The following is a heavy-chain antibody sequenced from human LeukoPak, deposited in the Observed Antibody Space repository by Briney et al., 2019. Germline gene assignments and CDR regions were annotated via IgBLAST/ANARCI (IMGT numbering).Heavy chain of an antibody. Sequence: GGSLRLSCSGSGSTFTSYAMHWVRQAPGKGLEYVSSISGNGGSTYYADSVNGRFTISRDNSKNQVYLQMSSLRDDDTAFYYCVKGGLYSGDYYGHWGQGTLVTVSS. V-gene: IGHV3-64D*06. CDR2: ISGNGGST. D-gene: IGHD1-26*01. J-gene: IGHJ4*02. CDR3: VKGGLYSGDYYGH. CDR1: GSTFTSYA.